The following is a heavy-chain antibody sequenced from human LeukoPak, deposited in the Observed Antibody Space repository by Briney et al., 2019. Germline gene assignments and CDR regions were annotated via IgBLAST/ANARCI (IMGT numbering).Heavy chain of an antibody. CDR1: GFTFSSYE. CDR2: IGSSGSTI. CDR3: ARDGRGYSYGVHAFDI. Sequence: GGSLRLSCAASGFTFSSYEMNWVRQAPGKGLEWVSYIGSSGSTIYYAASVTGRFTISRDNATNSLYLQMNSLRAEDTAVYYCARDGRGYSYGVHAFDIWGQGTMVTVSS. V-gene: IGHV3-48*03. J-gene: IGHJ3*02. D-gene: IGHD5-18*01.